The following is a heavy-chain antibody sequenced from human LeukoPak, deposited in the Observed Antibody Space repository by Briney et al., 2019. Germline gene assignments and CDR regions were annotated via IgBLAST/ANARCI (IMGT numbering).Heavy chain of an antibody. CDR3: TRAPPYGSGWSKGVLDY. V-gene: IGHV4-34*01. Sequence: SETLSLTCAVYGGSFSGYYWSWIRQPPGKGLEWIGEIYHSGSTNYNPSLKSRVTISVDKSKNQFSLKVSSVTAADTAMYYCTRAPPYGSGWSKGVLDYWGQGTLVTVSS. J-gene: IGHJ4*02. CDR2: IYHSGST. CDR1: GGSFSGYY. D-gene: IGHD6-19*01.